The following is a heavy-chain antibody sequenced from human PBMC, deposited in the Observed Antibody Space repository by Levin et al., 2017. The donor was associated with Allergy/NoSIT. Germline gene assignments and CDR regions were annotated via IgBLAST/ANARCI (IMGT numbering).Heavy chain of an antibody. D-gene: IGHD2-15*01. CDR1: GFTFTSYA. V-gene: IGHV3-23*01. CDR3: AKDLSLGYCTGGSCYSVPHFDY. Sequence: ASVKVSCAASGFTFTSYAMTWVRQAPGKGLEWVSTISASADSTYYADSVKGRFTISRDNSKNTLYLQMNSLRAEDTAVYYCAKDLSLGYCTGGSCYSVPHFDYWGQGTLVTVSS. J-gene: IGHJ4*02. CDR2: ISASADST.